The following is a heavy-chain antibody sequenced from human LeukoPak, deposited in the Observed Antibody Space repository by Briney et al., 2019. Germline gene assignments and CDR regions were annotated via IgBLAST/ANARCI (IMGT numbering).Heavy chain of an antibody. Sequence: PGGSLRLSCAASGFTFSSYGMHWVRQAPGKGLEWVAVISYDGSNKYYADSVKGRFTISRDNSKNTLYLQMNSLRAEDTAVYYCAKEYGSGSYYRLYYYYYIYVWGKGNTVTVSS. CDR1: GFTFSSYG. CDR2: ISYDGSNK. D-gene: IGHD3-10*01. V-gene: IGHV3-30*18. J-gene: IGHJ6*03. CDR3: AKEYGSGSYYRLYYYYYIYV.